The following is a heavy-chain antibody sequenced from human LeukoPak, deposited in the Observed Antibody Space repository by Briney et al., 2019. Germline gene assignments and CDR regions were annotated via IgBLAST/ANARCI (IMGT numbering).Heavy chain of an antibody. D-gene: IGHD6-19*01. V-gene: IGHV1-18*01. Sequence: ASVKVSCKASGYTFTSYGISWVRQAPGQGLEWMGWISAYNGNTNYAQKLQGRVTMTRDTSTSTVYMELSSLRSEDTAVYYCARAGGIAVAGTFDYWGQGTLVTVSS. CDR1: GYTFTSYG. J-gene: IGHJ4*02. CDR3: ARAGGIAVAGTFDY. CDR2: ISAYNGNT.